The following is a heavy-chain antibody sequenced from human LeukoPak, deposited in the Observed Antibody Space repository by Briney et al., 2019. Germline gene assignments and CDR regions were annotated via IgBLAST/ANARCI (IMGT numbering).Heavy chain of an antibody. J-gene: IGHJ4*01. CDR3: AKDDYGDYALEN. V-gene: IGHV3-23*01. D-gene: IGHD4-17*01. Sequence: GGSLRLSCAASGFTFSSYAMGWVRQPPGKGLEWVSAISGSGGSTYYADSVKGRFTISRDNSKTTLYLQMNSLRAADTAVYSCAKDDYGDYALENWGQGTLVSVSS. CDR2: ISGSGGST. CDR1: GFTFSSYA.